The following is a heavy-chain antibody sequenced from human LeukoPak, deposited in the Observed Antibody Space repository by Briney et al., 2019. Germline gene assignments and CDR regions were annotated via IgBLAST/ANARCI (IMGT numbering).Heavy chain of an antibody. CDR2: IYGSGGT. J-gene: IGHJ3*01. CDR1: GGSISNFY. D-gene: IGHD3/OR15-3a*01. V-gene: IGHV4-4*07. CDR3: ARNRTSYYGEIAFDV. Sequence: PSETLSLTCTVSGGSISNFYWSWIRQSAGKGLEWIGQIYGSGGTNYNPSLKSRVTMSADKSKNQISLRLTSVTAADTAVYYCARNRTSYYGEIAFDVWGQGTMVTVSS.